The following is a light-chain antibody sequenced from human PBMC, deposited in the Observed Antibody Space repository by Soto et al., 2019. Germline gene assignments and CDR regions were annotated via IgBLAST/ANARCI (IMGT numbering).Light chain of an antibody. V-gene: IGKV1-33*01. Sequence: DIQMTQSPSSLSASVGDRVTITCQASQNINNYLNWYQQKPGRAPKLLIYDASNLEAGVPSRFRGSGSGTDFTFTISRLQPEDIATYYCQQYDILPITFGRGTRLEIK. CDR2: DAS. CDR1: QNINNY. J-gene: IGKJ5*01. CDR3: QQYDILPIT.